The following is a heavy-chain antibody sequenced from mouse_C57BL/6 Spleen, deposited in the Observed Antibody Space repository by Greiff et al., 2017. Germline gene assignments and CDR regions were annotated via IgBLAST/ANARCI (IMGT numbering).Heavy chain of an antibody. Sequence: EVMLVESGGGLVKPGGSLKLSCAASGFTFSDYGMHWVRQAPEKGLEWVAYISSGRSTIYYADTVKGRFTISRDNAKNTLFLQMTSLRSEDTAMYYCARMHYGYYFDYWGQGTTLTVSS. CDR2: ISSGRSTI. J-gene: IGHJ2*01. CDR1: GFTFSDYG. D-gene: IGHD1-1*01. CDR3: ARMHYGYYFDY. V-gene: IGHV5-17*01.